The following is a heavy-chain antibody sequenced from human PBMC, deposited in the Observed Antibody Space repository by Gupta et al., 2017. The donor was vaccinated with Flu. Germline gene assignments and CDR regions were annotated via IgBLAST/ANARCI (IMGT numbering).Heavy chain of an antibody. CDR1: GFPFSSYS. Sequence: EVHLVESGGGLVKPGGSLRLSCVASGFPFSSYSIQWVRQAPGKGLEWVSTIDSGGYYIYYADSVKGRFTISRDNAKNSGHLQMFGLRAEDTAVYYCGTHPRRCGGGSCHGYDIDYWGQGTLVTVSS. V-gene: IGHV3-21*06. J-gene: IGHJ4*02. CDR2: IDSGGYYI. CDR3: GTHPRRCGGGSCHGYDIDY. D-gene: IGHD2-15*01.